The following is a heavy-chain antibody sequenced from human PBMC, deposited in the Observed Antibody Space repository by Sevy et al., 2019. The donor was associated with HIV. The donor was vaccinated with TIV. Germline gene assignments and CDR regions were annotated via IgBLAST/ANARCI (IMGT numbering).Heavy chain of an antibody. Sequence: GGSLRLSCAASGFTFSSYWMSWVRQAPGKGLEWVANIKQDGSEKYYVDSVKGRFTISRDNAKNSLYLQMNSLRAEETAVYYCARDRGYCSGGSCSIGGIDYWGQGTLVTVSS. J-gene: IGHJ4*02. CDR2: IKQDGSEK. CDR3: ARDRGYCSGGSCSIGGIDY. D-gene: IGHD2-15*01. V-gene: IGHV3-7*01. CDR1: GFTFSSYW.